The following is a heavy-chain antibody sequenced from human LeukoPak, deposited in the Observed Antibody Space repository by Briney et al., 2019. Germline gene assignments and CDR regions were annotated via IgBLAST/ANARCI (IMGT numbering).Heavy chain of an antibody. CDR3: ARGVQLWYFDY. CDR1: GFTFRDYA. V-gene: IGHV3-23*01. J-gene: IGHJ4*01. CDR2: ISAAGGAT. D-gene: IGHD1-1*01. Sequence: GGSLRLSCAASGFTFRDYAINWVRQAPGKGLEWVSSISAAGGATYYADSVKGRFAISRANSKNVVYLQMNSLRPDDTAVYYCARGVQLWYFDYWGHGTLVTVSS.